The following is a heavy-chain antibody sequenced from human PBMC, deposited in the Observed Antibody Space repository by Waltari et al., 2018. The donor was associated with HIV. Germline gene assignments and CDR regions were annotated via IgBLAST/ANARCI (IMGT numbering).Heavy chain of an antibody. D-gene: IGHD3-10*01. Sequence: QVQLQQWGTELLKPSETLSLTCAVYGGSLNGYYWIWIRQPPGKGLEWVGEINYSGTTNYNPSHKSRVTVSMETYKNQFSRKLTSVTAADTAVYYCARGLPKLQSGVPDNWGQGTLVTVTS. CDR1: GGSLNGYY. CDR3: ARGLPKLQSGVPDN. J-gene: IGHJ4*02. CDR2: INYSGTT. V-gene: IGHV4-34*01.